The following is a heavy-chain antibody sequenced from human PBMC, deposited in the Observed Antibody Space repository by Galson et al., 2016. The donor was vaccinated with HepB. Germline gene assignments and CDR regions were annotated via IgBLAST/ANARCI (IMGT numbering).Heavy chain of an antibody. Sequence: FSSYSMNWVRQAPGKGLEWVSSISSGSTYIYYADSVKGRFTTSRDNAKNSLYLQMNSLRGEDTAVYYCARDNWNYRFFDSWGQGSLVTVSS. CDR1: FSSYS. J-gene: IGHJ4*02. CDR3: ARDNWNYRFFDS. D-gene: IGHD1-7*01. CDR2: ISSGSTYI. V-gene: IGHV3-21*01.